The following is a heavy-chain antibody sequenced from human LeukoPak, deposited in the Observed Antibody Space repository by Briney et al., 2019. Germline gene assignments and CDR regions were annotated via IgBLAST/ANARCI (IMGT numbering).Heavy chain of an antibody. CDR2: ISSSSSYI. CDR3: ARVGRPATIAVAGPDY. D-gene: IGHD6-19*01. Sequence: GGSLRLSCAASGFTFSSYSMNWVRQAPGKGLEWVSSISSSSSYIYYADSVKGRFTISRDNAKNSLYLQMNSLRAEDTAVYYCARVGRPATIAVAGPDYWGQGTLVTVSS. V-gene: IGHV3-21*01. CDR1: GFTFSSYS. J-gene: IGHJ4*02.